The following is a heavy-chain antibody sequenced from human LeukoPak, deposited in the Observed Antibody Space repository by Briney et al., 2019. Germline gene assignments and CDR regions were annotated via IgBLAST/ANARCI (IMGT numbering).Heavy chain of an antibody. D-gene: IGHD4-17*01. V-gene: IGHV3-48*03. CDR2: IPGRGSTI. J-gene: IGHJ4*02. Sequence: PGGSLRLSCAASGFTFSSYKMNWVRQAPGKGLEGVSYIPGRGSTIYYADSVKGRFTNSRDNAKNSLYLQRNSLRAEDTAVYYCARDNGDYGFDYWGQGTLVTVSS. CDR1: GFTFSSYK. CDR3: ARDNGDYGFDY.